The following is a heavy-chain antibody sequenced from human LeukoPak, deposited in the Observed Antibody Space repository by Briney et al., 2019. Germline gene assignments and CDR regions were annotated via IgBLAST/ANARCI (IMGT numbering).Heavy chain of an antibody. J-gene: IGHJ6*02. CDR2: IYPGDSDT. D-gene: IGHD2-21*02. Sequence: GESLKISCEASGYSFTSYWIGWVRQMPGKGLEWMGIIYPGDSDTRYSPSFQGQVTISADKSISTAYLQWSSLKASDTAMYYCARRDPDYYYGMDVWGQGTTVTVSS. CDR3: ARRDPDYYYGMDV. CDR1: GYSFTSYW. V-gene: IGHV5-51*01.